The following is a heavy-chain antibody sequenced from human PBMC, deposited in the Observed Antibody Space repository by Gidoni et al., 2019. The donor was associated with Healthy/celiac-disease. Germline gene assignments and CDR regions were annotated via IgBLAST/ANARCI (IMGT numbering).Heavy chain of an antibody. CDR2: INHSGST. CDR1: GVSFRGYY. V-gene: IGHV4-34*01. J-gene: IGHJ4*02. Sequence: QVQLQQWGAGLLKPSETLSLTCAVYGVSFRGYYWSWIRQPPGKGLEWIGEINHSGSTNYNPSLKSRVTISVDTSKNQFSLKLSSVTAADTAVYYCARAYSSSWYSASTFDYWGQGTLVTVSS. CDR3: ARAYSSSWYSASTFDY. D-gene: IGHD6-13*01.